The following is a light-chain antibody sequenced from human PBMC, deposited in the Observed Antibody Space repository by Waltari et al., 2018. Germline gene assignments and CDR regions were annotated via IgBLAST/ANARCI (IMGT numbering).Light chain of an antibody. CDR1: SSHIGSNT. Sequence: QSVLTQPPSASGTPGQRVTISCSGSSSHIGSNTVNWYQQLPGTAPKLVIYSNNQRPSGVPDRFSGSKSGTSASLAISGLQSEDEADYYCAAWDDSLNGYVSGTGTKVTVL. V-gene: IGLV1-44*01. CDR3: AAWDDSLNGYV. CDR2: SNN. J-gene: IGLJ1*01.